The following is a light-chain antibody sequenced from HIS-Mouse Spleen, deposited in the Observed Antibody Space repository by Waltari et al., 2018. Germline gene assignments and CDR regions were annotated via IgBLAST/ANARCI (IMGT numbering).Light chain of an antibody. CDR2: ENS. Sequence: SSEPTQPPPVSVSPRQTARSACPCVALPKNSASWYQQNSGPAPVLVIYENSKRPSGIPERFSGSSSGTMATLAISGAQVEDEADYYCYATDGSGNHRVFGGGTKLTVL. CDR3: YATDGSGNHRV. CDR1: ALPKNS. J-gene: IGLJ2*01. V-gene: IGLV3-10*01.